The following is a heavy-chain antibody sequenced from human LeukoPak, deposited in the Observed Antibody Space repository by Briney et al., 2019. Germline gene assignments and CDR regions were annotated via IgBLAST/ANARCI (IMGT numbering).Heavy chain of an antibody. D-gene: IGHD1-26*01. CDR2: ISAYNGNT. J-gene: IGHJ5*02. V-gene: IGHV1-18*01. Sequence: ASVKVSCKASGYTFTSYGISWVRQAPGQGLEWMGWISAYNGNTNYAQKFQGRVTMTRDTSISTAYMELSRLRSDDTAVYYCARDGGSRSGFDPWGQGTLVTVSS. CDR3: ARDGGSRSGFDP. CDR1: GYTFTSYG.